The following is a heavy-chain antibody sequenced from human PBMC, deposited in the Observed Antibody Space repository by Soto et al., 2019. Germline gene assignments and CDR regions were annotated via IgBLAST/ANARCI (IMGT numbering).Heavy chain of an antibody. Sequence: SETRSLTCTVSGGSISSYYWSWIRQPPGKGLEWIGYIYYSGSTNYNPSLKSRVTISVDTSKNQFSLKLSSVTAADTAVYYCARDIVLVPAAPPAFDIWGQGTMVTVS. CDR1: GGSISSYY. J-gene: IGHJ3*02. V-gene: IGHV4-59*01. CDR2: IYYSGST. CDR3: ARDIVLVPAAPPAFDI. D-gene: IGHD2-2*01.